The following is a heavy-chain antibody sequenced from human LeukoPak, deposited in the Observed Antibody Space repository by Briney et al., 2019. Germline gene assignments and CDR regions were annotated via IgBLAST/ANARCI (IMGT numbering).Heavy chain of an antibody. CDR1: GGSISSYY. CDR3: ARESITMVRGVPKGEFDY. J-gene: IGHJ4*02. V-gene: IGHV4-59*01. D-gene: IGHD3-10*01. CDR2: IYYSGST. Sequence: SSETLSLTCTVSGGSISSYYWSWIRQPPGKGLEWIGYIYYSGSTNYNPSLKSRVTISVDTSKNQFPLKLSSVTAADTAVYYCARESITMVRGVPKGEFDYWGQGTLVTVSS.